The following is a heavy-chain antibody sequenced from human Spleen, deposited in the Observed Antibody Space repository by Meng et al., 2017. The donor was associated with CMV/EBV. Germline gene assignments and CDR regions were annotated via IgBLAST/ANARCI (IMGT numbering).Heavy chain of an antibody. CDR2: INWNSGST. CDR1: GFIFDDYG. Sequence: GGSLRLSCAASGFIFDDYGLSWVRQAPGKGLEWVSGINWNSGSTGYADSVKGRFTISRDIAKKSLYLQMKSLRAEDTALYYCARGGTFDWNYEDYWGQGTPVTVSS. J-gene: IGHJ4*02. D-gene: IGHD1-7*01. V-gene: IGHV3-20*04. CDR3: ARGGTFDWNYEDY.